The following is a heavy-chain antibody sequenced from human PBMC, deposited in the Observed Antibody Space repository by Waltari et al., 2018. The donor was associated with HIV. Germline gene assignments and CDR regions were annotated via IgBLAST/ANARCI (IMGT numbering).Heavy chain of an antibody. D-gene: IGHD5-18*01. Sequence: EVQLVASGGGLVQPGRSLSFSCAAPGFTVDDNPMHWVRQAPGKGLEWVSGISWNSGTIAYADSVKGRFTISRDNAKNSLYLQMNSLRAEDTALYYCAKGVTQGYYYGMDVWGQGTTVTVSS. CDR1: GFTVDDNP. CDR2: ISWNSGTI. CDR3: AKGVTQGYYYGMDV. J-gene: IGHJ6*02. V-gene: IGHV3-9*01.